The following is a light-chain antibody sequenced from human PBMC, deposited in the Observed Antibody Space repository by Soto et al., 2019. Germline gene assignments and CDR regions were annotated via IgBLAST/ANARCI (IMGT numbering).Light chain of an antibody. J-gene: IGLJ2*01. Sequence: QSVLTQPPSASGTPGQGVAISCSGSSSNMGSNTVNWYQHLPGTAPQRLIYNDNQRPSGVPDRFFGSKSGTSASLAITGLQSEDEADYYCAAWDGSLNHILFGGGTKLTVL. CDR2: NDN. CDR1: SSNMGSNT. V-gene: IGLV1-44*01. CDR3: AAWDGSLNHIL.